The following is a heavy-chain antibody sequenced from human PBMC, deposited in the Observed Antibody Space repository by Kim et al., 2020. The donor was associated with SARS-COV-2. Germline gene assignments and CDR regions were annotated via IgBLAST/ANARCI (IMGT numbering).Heavy chain of an antibody. CDR2: INSDGTTT. CDR1: GFTFSSHW. Sequence: GGSLRLSCAASGFTFSSHWMHWVRQAPGKGLVWVSRINSDGTTTSYGDSVKGRFTISRDNAKNTLYLQMNSLRAEDTAVYHCARRQFTSGWYYFDYWGQG. CDR3: ARRQFTSGWYYFDY. D-gene: IGHD6-19*01. V-gene: IGHV3-74*01. J-gene: IGHJ4*02.